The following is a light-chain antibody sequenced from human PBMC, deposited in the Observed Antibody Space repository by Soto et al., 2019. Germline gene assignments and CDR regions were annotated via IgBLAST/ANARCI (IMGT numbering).Light chain of an antibody. CDR1: ESVRTS. Sequence: ETVLTQSPVTLSLSPGERATLSCRASESVRTSLAWYQQKPGQAPSLLIYGASKRATGIPARFSGSGSGTDFTLTISSLEPEDFAVYFCQQHNNWPTFGQGTRLEIK. V-gene: IGKV3-11*01. CDR2: GAS. CDR3: QQHNNWPT. J-gene: IGKJ5*01.